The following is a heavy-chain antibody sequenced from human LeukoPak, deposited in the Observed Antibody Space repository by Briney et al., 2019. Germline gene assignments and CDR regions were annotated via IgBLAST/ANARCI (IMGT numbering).Heavy chain of an antibody. CDR3: ARASSSGWYADS. D-gene: IGHD6-19*01. J-gene: IGHJ4*02. Sequence: SETLSLTCTVSGGSISSGDYYWSWIRQPPGKGLEWIGYIYYSGSTYYNPSLKSRVTISVDTSKNQFSLKLSSVTAADTAVYYCARASSSGWYADSWGQGTLVTVSS. CDR1: GGSISSGDYY. V-gene: IGHV4-30-4*02. CDR2: IYYSGST.